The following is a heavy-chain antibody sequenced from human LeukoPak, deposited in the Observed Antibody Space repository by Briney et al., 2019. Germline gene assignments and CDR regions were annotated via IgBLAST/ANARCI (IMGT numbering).Heavy chain of an antibody. CDR1: GFTFSSYE. V-gene: IGHV3-48*03. D-gene: IGHD3-10*01. Sequence: GGSLRLSCAASGFTFSSYEMNWVRQAPGKGLEWVSYISSSGSTIYYADSVKGRFTISRDNAKNSLYLQMNSLRAEDPAVYYCARARSSEGSDEGYWGQGTLVTVSS. CDR2: ISSSGSTI. CDR3: ARARSSEGSDEGY. J-gene: IGHJ4*02.